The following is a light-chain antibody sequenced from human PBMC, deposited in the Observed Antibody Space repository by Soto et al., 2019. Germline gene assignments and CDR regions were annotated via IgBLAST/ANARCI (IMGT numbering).Light chain of an antibody. J-gene: IGKJ1*01. CDR3: QQYSSSPRT. Sequence: EIVLTQSPVTLSLSPGERATLSCRASQSVSSSYLAWYQQKPGQAPRLLIYGASSRATGIPDRFSGSGSGTAFTLTISRLEPEDFAVFYCQQYSSSPRTFGQGTKVDIK. V-gene: IGKV3-20*01. CDR2: GAS. CDR1: QSVSSSY.